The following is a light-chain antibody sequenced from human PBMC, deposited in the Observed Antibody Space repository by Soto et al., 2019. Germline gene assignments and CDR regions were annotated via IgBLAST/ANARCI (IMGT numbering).Light chain of an antibody. V-gene: IGKV3-20*01. CDR1: QSVSSSD. J-gene: IGKJ3*01. CDR2: GAS. Sequence: EVVLTQSPGTLSLSPGERATLSCRASQSVSSSDLAWYQQKPGQAPRLLIYGASSRPTGIPDRFSGSGSGTDFTLTISRLEPEDFAVYYCQQYGRSPFTFGPGTKVDIK. CDR3: QQYGRSPFT.